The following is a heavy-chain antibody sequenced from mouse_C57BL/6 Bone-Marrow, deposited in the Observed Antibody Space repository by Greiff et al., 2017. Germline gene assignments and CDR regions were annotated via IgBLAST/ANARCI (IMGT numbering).Heavy chain of an antibody. V-gene: IGHV1-18*01. Sequence: EVQLQQSGPELVKPGASVKIPCKASGYTFTDYNMDWVKQSHGKSLEWIGDINPNNGGTIYNQKFKGKATLTVDKSSSTAYMELHSLTSEDTAVYYCERGVRYPWYFDVWGTGTTVTVSS. D-gene: IGHD1-1*01. CDR1: GYTFTDYN. J-gene: IGHJ1*03. CDR2: INPNNGGT. CDR3: ERGVRYPWYFDV.